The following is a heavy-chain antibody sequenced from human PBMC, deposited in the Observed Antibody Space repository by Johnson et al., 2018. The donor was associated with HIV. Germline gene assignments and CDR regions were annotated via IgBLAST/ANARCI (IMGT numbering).Heavy chain of an antibody. CDR1: GFMFSTYW. D-gene: IGHD3-16*01. V-gene: IGHV3-7*01. CDR2: IKHDGSEE. CDR3: ARDVKVCAFDI. Sequence: VQLVESGGGLVQPGGSRRLSCAASGFMFSTYWMSWVRQAPGKGLEWVANIKHDGSEEYYADSVKGRFTISRDNSKNTLYLQMNSLRAEDTAVYYCARDVKVCAFDIWGQGTMVTVSS. J-gene: IGHJ3*02.